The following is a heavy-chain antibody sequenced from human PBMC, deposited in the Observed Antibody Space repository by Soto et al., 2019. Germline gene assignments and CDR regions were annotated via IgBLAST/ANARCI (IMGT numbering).Heavy chain of an antibody. CDR1: GFTFSSYW. CDR2: INGDGTTT. D-gene: IGHD4-17*01. CDR3: VRDLSVTTKFDY. V-gene: IGHV3-74*01. J-gene: IGHJ4*02. Sequence: EVQLVESGGGLVQPGGSLRLSCAASGFTFSSYWMHWFGQAPGRGLVWVSRINGDGTTTGYADFVKGRFSISRDSAKNTLYLQMNSLRAEDTAVYYCVRDLSVTTKFDYWGQGTLVTVSS.